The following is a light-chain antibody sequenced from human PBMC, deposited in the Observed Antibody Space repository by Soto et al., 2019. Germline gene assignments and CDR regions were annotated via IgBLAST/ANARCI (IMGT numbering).Light chain of an antibody. V-gene: IGKV3-20*01. Sequence: EIVLTQSPGTLSLSPGERATLSCRASQSISSSYFAWYQQKPGQAPRLLVYGVSSRATDVPDRFSGSGSGTDFTLTISTLEHEDFEVYYCQQYGTSLRGTFGQGTKVDIK. CDR1: QSISSSY. CDR2: GVS. CDR3: QQYGTSLRGT. J-gene: IGKJ1*01.